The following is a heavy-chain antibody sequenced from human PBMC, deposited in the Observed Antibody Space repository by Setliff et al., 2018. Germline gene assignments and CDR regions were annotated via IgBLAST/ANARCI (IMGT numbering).Heavy chain of an antibody. CDR2: IYHSGST. V-gene: IGHV4-39*07. CDR1: GGSISSSSYY. D-gene: IGHD3-10*01. CDR3: ARTSGSGSSLLPNFSDP. Sequence: KASETLSLTCTVSGGSISSSSYYWGWIRQPPGKGLEWIGSIYHSGSTYYNPSLKSRVTISVDTSKNQFSLKLSSVTAADTAVYYCARTSGSGSSLLPNFSDPWGQGTRVTVS. J-gene: IGHJ5*02.